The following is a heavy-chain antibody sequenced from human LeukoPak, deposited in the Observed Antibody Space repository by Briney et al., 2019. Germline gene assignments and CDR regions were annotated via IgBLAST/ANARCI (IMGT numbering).Heavy chain of an antibody. CDR2: ISSSSSYI. CDR3: AKSFGYGSWYYFAY. Sequence: PGGSLRLSCAASGFTFSSYSMNWVRQAPGKGLEWVSSISSSSSYIYYADSVKGRFTTSRDNSKNTLYLQLNSLRAEDTAVYYCAKSFGYGSWYYFAYWGQGTLVTVSS. CDR1: GFTFSSYS. J-gene: IGHJ4*02. D-gene: IGHD6-13*01. V-gene: IGHV3-21*04.